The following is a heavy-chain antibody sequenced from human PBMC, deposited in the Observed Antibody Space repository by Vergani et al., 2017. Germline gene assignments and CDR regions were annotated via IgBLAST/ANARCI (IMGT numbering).Heavy chain of an antibody. CDR1: GFTFSSFD. Sequence: EVQLVESGGGLVQPGGSLRLSCTASGFTFSSFDMHWVRQVPGKGLEWVSVISAAGDPYYPGSVQGRFTISRENAKNSLYLQMNTLRAGDTAVYYCARSGNGYYYFDYWGQGTLVTVSS. CDR2: ISAAGDP. D-gene: IGHD3-22*01. CDR3: ARSGNGYYYFDY. V-gene: IGHV3-13*05. J-gene: IGHJ4*02.